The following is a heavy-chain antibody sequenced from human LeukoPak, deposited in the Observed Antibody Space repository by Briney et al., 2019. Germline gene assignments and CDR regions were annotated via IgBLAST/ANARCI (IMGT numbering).Heavy chain of an antibody. J-gene: IGHJ4*02. CDR1: GFTFSTYA. Sequence: GGSLRLSCAASGFTFSTYAMTWVRQAPGKGLEWVSGITGSSDNTYYADSVKGRFTISRDNSKNTLFLQMNSLRAEDTAVYYCAKVEYYYDSSGYYYFDYWGQGTLVTVSS. V-gene: IGHV3-23*01. CDR2: ITGSSDNT. D-gene: IGHD3-22*01. CDR3: AKVEYYYDSSGYYYFDY.